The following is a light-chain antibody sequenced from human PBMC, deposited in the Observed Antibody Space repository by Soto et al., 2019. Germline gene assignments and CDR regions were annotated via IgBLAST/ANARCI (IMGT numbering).Light chain of an antibody. Sequence: QSVLTQPPSVSGAPGQRVTISCTGSSSNIGSGYDVHWYQQLPGTAPKLLIYANSNRPSGVPDRFSGSKSATSASLAITGLRAEDEADYYCQPYDSSLSAPVVFGGGTKLTVL. CDR1: SSNIGSGYD. J-gene: IGLJ2*01. CDR3: QPYDSSLSAPVV. V-gene: IGLV1-40*01. CDR2: ANS.